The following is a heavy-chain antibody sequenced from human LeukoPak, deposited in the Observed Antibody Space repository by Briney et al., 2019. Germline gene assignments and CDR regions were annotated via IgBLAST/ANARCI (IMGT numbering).Heavy chain of an antibody. CDR3: AREVIASAQFDS. D-gene: IGHD6-13*01. J-gene: IGHJ4*02. Sequence: ASVKVSCKASGYTFTGSYLHWVRQASGQGLEWMGWIYPSTGGTNYGQRFQGRVTMTRDTSISTAYMELSGLRSDDTAVYFCAREVIASAQFDSWGQGTLVTVSS. V-gene: IGHV1-2*02. CDR1: GYTFTGSY. CDR2: IYPSTGGT.